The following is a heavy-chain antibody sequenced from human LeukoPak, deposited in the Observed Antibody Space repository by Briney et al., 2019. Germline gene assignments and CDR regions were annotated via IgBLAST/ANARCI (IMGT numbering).Heavy chain of an antibody. CDR1: GFTFSSYA. CDR2: IYHSGST. J-gene: IGHJ4*02. D-gene: IGHD3-10*01. Sequence: LRLSCAASGFTFSSYAMSWIRQPPGKGLEWIGYIYHSGSTYYNPSLKSRVTISVDRSKNQFSLKLSSVTAADTAVYYCARDMSLLWFGELFYWGQGTLVTVSS. CDR3: ARDMSLLWFGELFY. V-gene: IGHV4-30-2*01.